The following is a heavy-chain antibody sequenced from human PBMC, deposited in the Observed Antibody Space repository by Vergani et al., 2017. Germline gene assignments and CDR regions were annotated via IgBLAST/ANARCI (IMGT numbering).Heavy chain of an antibody. CDR1: GGSFSGYY. J-gene: IGHJ4*02. V-gene: IGHV4-34*01. Sequence: QVQLQQWGAGLLKPSETLSLTCAVYGGSFSGYYWSWIRQPPGKGLEWIGEINHSGSTNYNPSLKSRVTISVDTSKNQFSLKLSSVTAADTAVYYCARGSDDYGDYYFDYGGQGTLVTVSS. CDR2: INHSGST. D-gene: IGHD4-17*01. CDR3: ARGSDDYGDYYFDY.